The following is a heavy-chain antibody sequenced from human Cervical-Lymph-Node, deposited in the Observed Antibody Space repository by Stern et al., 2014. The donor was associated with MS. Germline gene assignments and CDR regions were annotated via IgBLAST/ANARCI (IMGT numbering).Heavy chain of an antibody. Sequence: EMQLEESGGGLVKPGGSLRLSCAASGFSFSVETMNWVRQSPGKGLDSVSSISSSSSFIHYADSVKGRFTISRDNVNNSLFLQMSSLTVEDTAVYYCASAAPRGYWGQGTLVAVSS. D-gene: IGHD1-26*01. V-gene: IGHV3-21*01. CDR2: ISSSSSFI. CDR1: GFSFSVET. J-gene: IGHJ4*02. CDR3: ASAAPRGY.